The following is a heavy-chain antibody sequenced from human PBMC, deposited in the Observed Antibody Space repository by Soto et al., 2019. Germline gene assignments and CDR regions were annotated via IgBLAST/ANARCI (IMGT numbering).Heavy chain of an antibody. D-gene: IGHD3-22*01. Sequence: SETLSLTCTVSGGSISSYYWGWIRQPPGKGLEWIGYIYYSGSTNYNPSLKSRVTISVDTSKNQFSLKLSSVTAADTAVYYCARGLISGYYLYDAFDIWGQGTMVTVSS. CDR2: IYYSGST. V-gene: IGHV4-59*01. CDR1: GGSISSYY. J-gene: IGHJ3*02. CDR3: ARGLISGYYLYDAFDI.